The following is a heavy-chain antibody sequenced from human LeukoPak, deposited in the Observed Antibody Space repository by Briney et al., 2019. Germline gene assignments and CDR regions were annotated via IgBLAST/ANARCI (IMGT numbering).Heavy chain of an antibody. CDR1: GFTVSSNY. CDR3: ARQRVLGYCSGGSCFTLGAFDI. V-gene: IGHV3-23*01. D-gene: IGHD2-15*01. Sequence: GGSLRLSCAASGFTVSSNYMSWVRQAPGKGLEWVSAISGSGGSTYYADSVKGRFTISRDNSKNTLYLQMNSLRAEDTAVYYCARQRVLGYCSGGSCFTLGAFDIWGQGTMVTVSS. J-gene: IGHJ3*02. CDR2: ISGSGGST.